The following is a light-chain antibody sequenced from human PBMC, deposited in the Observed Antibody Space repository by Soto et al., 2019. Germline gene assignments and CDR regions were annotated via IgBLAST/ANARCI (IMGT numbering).Light chain of an antibody. CDR1: QGIGST. CDR3: QQRSNWPRT. CDR2: DSS. V-gene: IGKV3-15*01. Sequence: EIVLTQSPAALSVSPGERVTLSCRASQGIGSTLAWYQQKPGQTPRLLIYDSSTRAIGIPTRFSGSRSGTEFTLTINGLQSEDFEVYYCQQRSNWPRTLGQGTKVDIK. J-gene: IGKJ1*01.